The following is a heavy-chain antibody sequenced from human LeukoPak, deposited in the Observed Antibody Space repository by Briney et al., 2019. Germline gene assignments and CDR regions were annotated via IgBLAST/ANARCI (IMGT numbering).Heavy chain of an antibody. CDR3: AKDPYSSGWRAEYFQH. CDR1: GFTVSSKY. J-gene: IGHJ1*01. CDR2: IYSGGSA. Sequence: GGSLRLSCAASGFTVSSKYMSWVRQAPGKGLEWVSIIYSGGSAYYADSVKGRFTISRDNSKSTLYLQMNSLRAEDTAVYYCAKDPYSSGWRAEYFQHWGQGTLVTVSS. D-gene: IGHD6-19*01. V-gene: IGHV3-53*01.